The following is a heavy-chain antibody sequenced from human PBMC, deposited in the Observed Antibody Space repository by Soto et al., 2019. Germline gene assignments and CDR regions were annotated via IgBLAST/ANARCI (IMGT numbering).Heavy chain of an antibody. Sequence: QVQLVESGGGVVQPGRSLRLSCAASGFTFSSYAMHWVHQAPGKGLEWVAVISYDGSNKYYADSVKGRFTISRDNSKNTLYLQMNSLRAEDTAVYYCARVSGSSTSHFDYWGQGTLVTVSS. CDR3: ARVSGSSTSHFDY. V-gene: IGHV3-30-3*01. D-gene: IGHD2-2*01. CDR1: GFTFSSYA. J-gene: IGHJ4*02. CDR2: ISYDGSNK.